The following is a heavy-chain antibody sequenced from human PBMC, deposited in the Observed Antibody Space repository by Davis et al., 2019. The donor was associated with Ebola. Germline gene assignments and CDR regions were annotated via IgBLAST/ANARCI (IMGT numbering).Heavy chain of an antibody. V-gene: IGHV1-18*01. Sequence: AASVKVSCKASGGTFSSYAIGWVRQAPGQGLEWMEWISAYNGNTNYAQKVQGRVTMTTDTSTSTAYMELRSLRSDDTAVYFCARNRGTTIFGVGNWFDPWGQGTLVTVSS. CDR1: GGTFSSYA. J-gene: IGHJ5*02. CDR2: ISAYNGNT. D-gene: IGHD3-3*01. CDR3: ARNRGTTIFGVGNWFDP.